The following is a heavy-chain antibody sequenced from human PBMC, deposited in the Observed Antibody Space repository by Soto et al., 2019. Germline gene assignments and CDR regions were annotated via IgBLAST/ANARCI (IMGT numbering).Heavy chain of an antibody. CDR3: ARDHYGDYVDFDY. CDR1: GFTFSSYS. V-gene: IGHV3-21*01. J-gene: IGHJ4*02. CDR2: ISSSSSYI. D-gene: IGHD4-17*01. Sequence: GGSLRLSCAASGFTFSSYSMNWVRQAPGKGLEWVSSISSSSSYIYYADSVKGRFTISRDNAKNSLYLQMNSLRAEDTAVYYCARDHYGDYVDFDYWGQGTLVTVSS.